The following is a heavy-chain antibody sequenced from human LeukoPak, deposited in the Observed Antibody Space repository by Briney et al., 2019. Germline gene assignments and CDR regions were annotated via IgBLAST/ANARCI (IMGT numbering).Heavy chain of an antibody. CDR3: AKGLHYYDSSIHRGYYYYGMDV. Sequence: GGSLRLSCAASGFTFSSYAMSWVRQAPGKGLEWVSAISGSGGSTYYADSVKGRFTISRDNSKNTLYLQMNSLRAEDTAVYYCAKGLHYYDSSIHRGYYYYGMDVWGQGTTVTVSS. CDR2: ISGSGGST. D-gene: IGHD3-22*01. J-gene: IGHJ6*02. V-gene: IGHV3-23*01. CDR1: GFTFSSYA.